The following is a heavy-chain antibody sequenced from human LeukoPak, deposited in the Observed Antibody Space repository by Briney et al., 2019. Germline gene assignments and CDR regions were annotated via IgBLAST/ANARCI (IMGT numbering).Heavy chain of an antibody. J-gene: IGHJ4*02. V-gene: IGHV3-23*01. CDR2: ISGSGGST. Sequence: GGSLRLSCAASGFTFSSYAMSWVRQAPGEGLEWVSAISGSGGSTYYADSVKGRFTISRDNSKNTLYLQMNSLRAEDTAVYYCAKDLSPYCSGGSCYSFEADYWGQGTLVTVSS. D-gene: IGHD2-15*01. CDR1: GFTFSSYA. CDR3: AKDLSPYCSGGSCYSFEADY.